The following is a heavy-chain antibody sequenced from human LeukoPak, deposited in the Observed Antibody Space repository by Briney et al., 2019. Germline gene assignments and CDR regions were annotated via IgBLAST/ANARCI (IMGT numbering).Heavy chain of an antibody. CDR1: GFTFSSYA. Sequence: GGSLRLSCAASGFTFSSYAMSWVRQAPGKGLEWVSTISSSGGNTHHADSVKGRFTISRDNSKNTLYLQMNSLRAEDTALYYCALCRSVGRAWFGEENHWGQGTLVTVSS. CDR2: ISSSGGNT. CDR3: ALCRSVGRAWFGEENH. V-gene: IGHV3-23*01. J-gene: IGHJ5*02. D-gene: IGHD3-10*01.